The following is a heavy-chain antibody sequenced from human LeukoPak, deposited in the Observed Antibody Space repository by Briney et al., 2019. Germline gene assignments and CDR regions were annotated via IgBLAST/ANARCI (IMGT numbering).Heavy chain of an antibody. V-gene: IGHV3-30*18. D-gene: IGHD6-13*01. J-gene: IGHJ3*02. CDR2: ISYDGSNK. CDR1: GFTFSSYG. Sequence: GRSLRLSCAASGFTFSSYGMHWVRQAPGKGLEWVAVISYDGSNKYYADSVKGRFTISRDNSKNTLYLQMNSLRAEDTAVYYCAKAPGRGSSSWYADAFDIWGQGTMVTVSS. CDR3: AKAPGRGSSSWYADAFDI.